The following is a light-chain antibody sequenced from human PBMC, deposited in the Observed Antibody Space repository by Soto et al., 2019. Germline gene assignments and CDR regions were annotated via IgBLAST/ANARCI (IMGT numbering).Light chain of an antibody. Sequence: DIQMTQSPSTLSASVGDRVTITCRARQSISSRLAWYQQKPGKAPKLLIYKASSLESGVPSRFSGSGSGTEFTLTISSLQPDDFATYYGQHYNSYSITFGQGKRLEIK. CDR1: QSISSR. J-gene: IGKJ5*01. CDR3: QHYNSYSIT. V-gene: IGKV1-5*03. CDR2: KAS.